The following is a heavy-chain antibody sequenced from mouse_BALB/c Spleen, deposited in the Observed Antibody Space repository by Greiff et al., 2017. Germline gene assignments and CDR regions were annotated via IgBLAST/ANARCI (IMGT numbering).Heavy chain of an antibody. V-gene: IGHV3-2*02. CDR3: AREVAPYAMDY. Sequence: EVQLQESGPGLVKPSQSLSLTCTVTGYSITSDYAWNWIRQFPGNKLEWMGYISYSGSTSYNPSLKSRISITRDTSKNQFFLQLNSVTTEDTATYYCAREVAPYAMDYWGQGTSVTVSS. J-gene: IGHJ4*01. D-gene: IGHD1-1*01. CDR2: ISYSGST. CDR1: GYSITSDYA.